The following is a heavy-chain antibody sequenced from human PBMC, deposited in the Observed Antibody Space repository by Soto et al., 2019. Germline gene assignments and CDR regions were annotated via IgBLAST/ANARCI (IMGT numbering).Heavy chain of an antibody. V-gene: IGHV3-30-3*01. CDR1: GFTFSSYA. Sequence: GGSLRLSCAASGFTFSSYAMHWVRQAPGKGLEWVAVISYDGSNKYYADSVKGQFTISRDNSKNTLYLQMNSLRAEDTAVYYCARSYCSGGSCYPYDAFDIWGQGTMVTVSS. J-gene: IGHJ3*02. CDR2: ISYDGSNK. D-gene: IGHD2-15*01. CDR3: ARSYCSGGSCYPYDAFDI.